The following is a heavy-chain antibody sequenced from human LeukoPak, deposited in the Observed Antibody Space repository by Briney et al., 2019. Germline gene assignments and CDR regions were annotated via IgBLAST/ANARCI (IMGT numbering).Heavy chain of an antibody. CDR1: GFTFSSYS. D-gene: IGHD2-15*01. CDR2: ISSSSSTI. CDR3: AREVVAAGRSWFDP. Sequence: GGSLRLSCAASGFTFSSYSMNWVRQAPGKGLEWVSYISSSSSTIYYADSVKGRFTTSRDNAKNSLYLQMNSLRAEDTAVHYCAREVVAAGRSWFDPWGQGTLVTVSS. J-gene: IGHJ5*02. V-gene: IGHV3-48*01.